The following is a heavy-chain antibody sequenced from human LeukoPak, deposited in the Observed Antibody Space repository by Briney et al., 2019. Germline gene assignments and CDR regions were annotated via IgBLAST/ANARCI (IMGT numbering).Heavy chain of an antibody. CDR1: GFTFSSYA. CDR2: ISGSGGST. J-gene: IGHJ3*02. Sequence: SGGSLRLSCAASGFTFSSYAMSWVRQAPGKGLEWVSGISGSGGSTNYADSVKGRFTISRDNAKNTLFLQMNSLRAEDTAVYYCANWGSAFDIWGQGTMVIVSS. V-gene: IGHV3-23*01. D-gene: IGHD7-27*01. CDR3: ANWGSAFDI.